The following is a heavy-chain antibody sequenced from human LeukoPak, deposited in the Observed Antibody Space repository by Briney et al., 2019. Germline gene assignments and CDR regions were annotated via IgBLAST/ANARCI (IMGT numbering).Heavy chain of an antibody. D-gene: IGHD3-22*01. CDR2: ISGSGGST. CDR3: AKDAVKYYCDSSGYYYDY. CDR1: GFTFSCYA. V-gene: IGHV3-23*01. Sequence: PGGSLRLSCAASGFTFSCYAMSWVRQAPGKGLEWVSAISGSGGSTYYADSVKGRFTISRDNSKNTLYLQMNSLRAEDTAVYYCAKDAVKYYCDSSGYYYDYWGQGTLVTVSS. J-gene: IGHJ4*02.